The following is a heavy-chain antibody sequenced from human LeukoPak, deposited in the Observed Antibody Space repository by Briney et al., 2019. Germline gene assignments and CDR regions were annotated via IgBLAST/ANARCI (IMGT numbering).Heavy chain of an antibody. D-gene: IGHD3-22*01. CDR3: ARGGRGSAAVVAPRSFDI. Sequence: PGGSLRPSCAASGFTFSSYAMSWVRQAPGKGLEWVSAISGSGGSTYYADSVKGRFTISRDNSKNTLYLQMNSLRAEDSALYYCARGGRGSAAVVAPRSFDIWGQGTMVTVSS. CDR1: GFTFSSYA. J-gene: IGHJ3*02. CDR2: ISGSGGST. V-gene: IGHV3-23*01.